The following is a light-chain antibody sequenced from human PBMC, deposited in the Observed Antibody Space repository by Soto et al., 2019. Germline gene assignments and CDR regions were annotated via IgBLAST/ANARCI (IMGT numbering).Light chain of an antibody. CDR1: SSNIGAGYD. CDR3: QSYDSSLNGGV. J-gene: IGLJ3*02. V-gene: IGLV1-40*01. Sequence: QSVLTQPPSVSGALGQRVTISCTGSSSNIGAGYDVHWYQQLPGTAPKLLIYGNSNRPSGVPDRFSGSKSGTSASLAITGLQAEDEADYYCQSYDSSLNGGVFGGGTKLTVL. CDR2: GNS.